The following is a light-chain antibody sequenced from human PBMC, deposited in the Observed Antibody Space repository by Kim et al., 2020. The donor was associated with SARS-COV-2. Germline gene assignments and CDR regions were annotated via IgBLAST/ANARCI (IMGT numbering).Light chain of an antibody. V-gene: IGLV3-1*01. CDR2: QDS. Sequence: VSPGQTASITCSGDKLGDKYGCWYQQKPGQSPVLVIYQDSKRPSGIPERFSGSNSGNTATLTISGTQAMDEADYYCQAWDSSTGVFGGGTQLTVL. CDR3: QAWDSSTGV. J-gene: IGLJ3*02. CDR1: KLGDKY.